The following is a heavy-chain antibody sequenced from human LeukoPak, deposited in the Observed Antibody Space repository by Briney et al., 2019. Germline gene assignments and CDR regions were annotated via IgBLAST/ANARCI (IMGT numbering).Heavy chain of an antibody. D-gene: IGHD3-22*01. V-gene: IGHV3-30-3*01. CDR1: GFTFSTYA. Sequence: GGSLRLSCAASGFTFSTYAMHWVRQAPGKGLERVAVISYDGSNKYYADSVKGRFTISRDNSKNTLHLQMNSLRAEDTAVYYCARGGGREVVITDYWGQGTLVTVSS. J-gene: IGHJ4*02. CDR2: ISYDGSNK. CDR3: ARGGGREVVITDY.